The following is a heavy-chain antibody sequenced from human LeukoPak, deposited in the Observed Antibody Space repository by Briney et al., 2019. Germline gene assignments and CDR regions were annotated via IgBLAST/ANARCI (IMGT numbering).Heavy chain of an antibody. CDR1: GGSISSGDYY. CDR3: ARVEPAAQYFQH. J-gene: IGHJ1*01. CDR2: IYYSGST. Sequence: SETLSLTCTVSGGSISSGDYYWSWIRQPPGKGLEWIGYIYYSGSTYYNPSLKSRVTISVDTSKNQFSLKLSSVTAADTAVYYCARVEPAAQYFQHWGQGTLVTVSS. D-gene: IGHD2-2*01. V-gene: IGHV4-30-4*01.